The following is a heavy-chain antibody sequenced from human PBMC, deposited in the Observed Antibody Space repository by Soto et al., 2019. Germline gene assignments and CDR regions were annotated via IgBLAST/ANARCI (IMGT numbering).Heavy chain of an antibody. Sequence: PSDTLSLTCSVSGGYVSDKTYYWSWIRQPPGKRPEWIGYVYYSGTTNYNPSLKSRVTISVDMSKNQFSLRLSSVTAADTALYFCARTTAVPNTLRSRYFFDYWGQGTLVTVSS. J-gene: IGHJ4*02. D-gene: IGHD4-17*01. CDR2: VYYSGTT. CDR1: GGYVSDKTYY. CDR3: ARTTAVPNTLRSRYFFDY. V-gene: IGHV4-61*01.